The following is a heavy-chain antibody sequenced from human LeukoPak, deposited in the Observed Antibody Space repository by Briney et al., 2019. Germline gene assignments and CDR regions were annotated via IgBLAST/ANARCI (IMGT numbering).Heavy chain of an antibody. V-gene: IGHV3-48*01. CDR1: GFIFSTYS. J-gene: IGHJ4*02. Sequence: GGSLRLSCAASGFIFSTYSINWVRQAPGKGLEWVSHISSSSSSIYYADSVKGRFSISRDNAKNSLYLQMNSLRAEDTAVYYCARATGSYYSLGYWGQGTLVTVSS. D-gene: IGHD1-26*01. CDR3: ARATGSYYSLGY. CDR2: ISSSSSSI.